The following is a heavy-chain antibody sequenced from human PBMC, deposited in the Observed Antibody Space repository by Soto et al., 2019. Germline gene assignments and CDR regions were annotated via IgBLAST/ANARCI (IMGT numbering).Heavy chain of an antibody. CDR1: GGSISSGDYY. CDR3: ASRRGYSYGPFDY. CDR2: IYYSGST. Sequence: QVQLQESGPGLVKPSQTLSLTCTVSGGSISSGDYYWSWIRQPPGKGLEWIGYIYYSGSTYYNPSLQSRVTIPVDTSKNQFSLKLNSVTAADTAVYYCASRRGYSYGPFDYWGQGTLVTVSS. V-gene: IGHV4-30-4*01. J-gene: IGHJ4*02. D-gene: IGHD5-18*01.